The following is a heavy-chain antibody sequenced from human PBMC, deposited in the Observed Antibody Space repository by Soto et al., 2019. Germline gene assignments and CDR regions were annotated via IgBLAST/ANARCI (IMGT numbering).Heavy chain of an antibody. Sequence: SGPTLVNPTQTLTLACTGSGFSLSTTGVGVGWSRQPPGKALEWLALIYWDDDKRYNPSLNSRVTITKYTSKHQVVLAMTNVDPVNTATYYCVQSRCGGDCLQSYSSHSYYGLDVWGQVTTVTSP. CDR3: VQSRCGGDCLQSYSSHSYYGLDV. V-gene: IGHV2-5*02. D-gene: IGHD2-21*02. CDR1: GFSLSTTGVG. CDR2: IYWDDDK. J-gene: IGHJ6*02.